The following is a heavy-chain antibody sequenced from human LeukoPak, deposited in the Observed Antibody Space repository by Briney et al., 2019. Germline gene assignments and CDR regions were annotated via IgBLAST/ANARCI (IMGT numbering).Heavy chain of an antibody. J-gene: IGHJ4*02. V-gene: IGHV3-48*03. D-gene: IGHD6-19*01. CDR1: GFTFSSYE. Sequence: GGSLRLSCAASGFTFSSYEMNWVRQAPGKGLEWVSYISSSGSTMYYADSVKGRFTISRDNAKNSLYLQMNSLRAEDTAVYYCAHGGWSPLNFDYWGQGTLVTVSS. CDR3: AHGGWSPLNFDY. CDR2: ISSSGSTM.